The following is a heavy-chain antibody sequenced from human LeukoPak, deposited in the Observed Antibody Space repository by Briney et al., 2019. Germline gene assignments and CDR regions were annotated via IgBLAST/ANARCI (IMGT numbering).Heavy chain of an antibody. CDR2: ISYDGSNK. CDR3: VVTRDAFDI. D-gene: IGHD2-21*02. J-gene: IGHJ3*02. Sequence: GGSLRLSCAASGFTFSSYAMSWVRQAPGKGLEWVAVISYDGSNKYYADSVKGRSTISRDNSKNTLYLQMNSLRAEDTAVYYCVVTRDAFDIWGQGTMVTVSS. CDR1: GFTFSSYA. V-gene: IGHV3-30*03.